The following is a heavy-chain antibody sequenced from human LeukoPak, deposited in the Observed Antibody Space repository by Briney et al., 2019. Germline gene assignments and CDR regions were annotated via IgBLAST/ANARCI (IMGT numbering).Heavy chain of an antibody. J-gene: IGHJ6*02. Sequence: SVKVSCKASGYTFTSYGISWVRQAPGQGLEWMGGIIPIFGTANYAQKFQGRVTITADESTSTAYMELSSLRSEDTAVYYCARETRGRRRIQQWLLRHYGIDLWGQGTTVTVSS. D-gene: IGHD5-18*01. CDR1: GYTFTSYG. CDR3: ARETRGRRRIQQWLLRHYGIDL. CDR2: IIPIFGTA. V-gene: IGHV1-69*13.